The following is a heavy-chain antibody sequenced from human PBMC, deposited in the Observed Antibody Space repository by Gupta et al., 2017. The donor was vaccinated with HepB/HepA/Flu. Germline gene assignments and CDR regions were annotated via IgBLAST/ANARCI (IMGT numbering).Heavy chain of an antibody. Sequence: QVQLVESGGGVVQPGRSLRLSCAASGFTFSSYGMHWVRQAPGKGLEWVAVISYDGSNKYYADSVKGRFTISRDNSKNTLYLQMNSLRAEDTAVYYCAKDESGDYYGSGSYSFWGQGTLVTVSS. CDR3: AKDESGDYYGSGSYSF. CDR2: ISYDGSNK. J-gene: IGHJ4*02. CDR1: GFTFSSYG. V-gene: IGHV3-30*18. D-gene: IGHD3-10*01.